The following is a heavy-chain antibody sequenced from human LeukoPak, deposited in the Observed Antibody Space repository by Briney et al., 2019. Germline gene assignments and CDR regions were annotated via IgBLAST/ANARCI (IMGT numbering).Heavy chain of an antibody. V-gene: IGHV3-7*03. J-gene: IGHJ4*02. D-gene: IGHD1-26*01. Sequence: GGSLRLSCAASGFTFSTYAMNWVRQAPGKGLEWVANIKQDGSEEYYVDSVKGRFTISRDNSKNTLYLQMNSLRAEDTALYFCAKKAQYNGNYPLDYWGQGTLVTVSS. CDR3: AKKAQYNGNYPLDY. CDR2: IKQDGSEE. CDR1: GFTFSTYA.